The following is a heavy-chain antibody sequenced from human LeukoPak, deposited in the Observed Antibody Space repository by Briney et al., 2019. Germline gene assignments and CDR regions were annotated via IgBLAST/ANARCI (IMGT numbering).Heavy chain of an antibody. CDR3: ARDLVSGAGRYYYYGMDV. CDR1: GYTFTGYY. CDR2: INPNSGGT. V-gene: IGHV1-2*02. D-gene: IGHD1-26*01. Sequence: ASVKVSCKASGYTFTGYYMHWVRQAPGQGLEWMGWINPNSGGTNYAQKFQGRVTMTRDTSISTAYMELSRLRSDDTAVYYCARDLVSGAGRYYYYGMDVWGQGTTVTVSS. J-gene: IGHJ6*02.